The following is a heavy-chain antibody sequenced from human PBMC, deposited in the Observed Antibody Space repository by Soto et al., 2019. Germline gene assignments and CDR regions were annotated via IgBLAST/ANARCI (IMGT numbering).Heavy chain of an antibody. CDR1: GGSISSGDYY. J-gene: IGHJ2*01. V-gene: IGHV4-30-4*01. CDR2: IYYSGST. D-gene: IGHD4-17*01. CDR3: ARASDYGDYGNWYFDL. Sequence: QVQLQESGPGLVKPSQTLSLTCTVSGGSISSGDYYWSWIRQPPGKGLEWIGYIYYSGSTYYNPSLQSRVTRSVDTSKNQFSLKLSSVTAADTAVYYCARASDYGDYGNWYFDLWGRGTLVTVSS.